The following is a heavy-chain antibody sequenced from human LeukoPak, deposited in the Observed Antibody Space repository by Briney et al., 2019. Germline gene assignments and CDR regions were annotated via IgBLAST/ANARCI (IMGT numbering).Heavy chain of an antibody. J-gene: IGHJ5*02. CDR2: INAGNGNT. D-gene: IGHD3-22*01. V-gene: IGHV1-3*01. CDR3: ARGYSDYYDSSGYYYGWFDP. Sequence: GASVKVSCKASGYTFTSYAMHWVRQAPGQRLEWMGWINAGNGNTKYSQKFQGRVTITRDTSASTAYMELSSLRSEDTAVYYCARGYSDYYDSSGYYYGWFDPWGQGTLVTVSS. CDR1: GYTFTSYA.